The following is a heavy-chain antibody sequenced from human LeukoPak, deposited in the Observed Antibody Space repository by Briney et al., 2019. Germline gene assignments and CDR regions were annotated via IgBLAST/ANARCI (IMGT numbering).Heavy chain of an antibody. J-gene: IGHJ4*02. Sequence: SVKVSCKASGGTFSSYAISWVRQAPGQGLEWMGGIIPIFGTANYAQKFQGRVTITTDESTSTVYMELSSLRSEDTAVYYCATEYSSSSGLGYWGQGTLVTVSS. CDR1: GGTFSSYA. V-gene: IGHV1-69*05. D-gene: IGHD6-6*01. CDR3: ATEYSSSSGLGY. CDR2: IIPIFGTA.